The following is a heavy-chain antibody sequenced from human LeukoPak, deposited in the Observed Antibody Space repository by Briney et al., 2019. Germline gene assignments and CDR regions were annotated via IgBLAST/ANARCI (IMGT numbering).Heavy chain of an antibody. Sequence: PSETLSLTCSVSGGSSSNYYWSWIRQPPGRGLEWIGYIYYSGSTNSNASLKSRVTIFVDPSKNQFSLRLSSVTAADTAVYYCARYGNLDRSGSYDYWGQGTLVTVSS. D-gene: IGHD3-10*01. V-gene: IGHV4-59*08. CDR2: IYYSGST. CDR3: ARYGNLDRSGSYDY. J-gene: IGHJ4*02. CDR1: GGSSSNYY.